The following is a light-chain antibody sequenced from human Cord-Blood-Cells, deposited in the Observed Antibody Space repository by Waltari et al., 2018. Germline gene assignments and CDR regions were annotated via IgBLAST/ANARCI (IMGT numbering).Light chain of an antibody. CDR2: AAS. V-gene: IGKV1-39*01. CDR3: QQSYSTPPT. Sequence: DIQMTQSASSLSAAVGDRVTITCRASQSISSYLNWYQQKPGKAPKLLIYAASSLQSGVPSRLSGSGSGTDFTLTISSLQPEDFATYYCQQSYSTPPTFGGGTKVEIK. J-gene: IGKJ4*01. CDR1: QSISSY.